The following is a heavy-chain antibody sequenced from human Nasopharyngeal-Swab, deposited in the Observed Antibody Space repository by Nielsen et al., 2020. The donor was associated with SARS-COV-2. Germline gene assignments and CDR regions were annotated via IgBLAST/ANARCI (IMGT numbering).Heavy chain of an antibody. CDR1: GGTLSSYA. V-gene: IGHV1-69*06. CDR2: IIPIFGTA. D-gene: IGHD2-21*02. Sequence: SVQVSCKASGGTLSSYAISWVRQAPGQGLEWMGGIIPIFGTANYAQKFQGRVTITADKSTSTAYMELSSLRSEDTAVYYCASQHIVVVTALHYYYYGMDVWGQGTTVTVSS. J-gene: IGHJ6*02. CDR3: ASQHIVVVTALHYYYYGMDV.